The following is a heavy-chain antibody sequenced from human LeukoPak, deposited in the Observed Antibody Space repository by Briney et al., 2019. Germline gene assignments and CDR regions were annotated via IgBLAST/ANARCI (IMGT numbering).Heavy chain of an antibody. Sequence: TSVKVSCKASGYTFTGHSMYWVRQAPGQGLEWMGWIKPNSGGTNYAQKFQGRVTMTRDTSISTAYMELSRLRSDDTAVYYCARGPHGRIYAILTGFDYWGQGTLVTVSS. D-gene: IGHD3-9*01. J-gene: IGHJ4*02. CDR3: ARGPHGRIYAILTGFDY. CDR1: GYTFTGHS. CDR2: IKPNSGGT. V-gene: IGHV1-2*02.